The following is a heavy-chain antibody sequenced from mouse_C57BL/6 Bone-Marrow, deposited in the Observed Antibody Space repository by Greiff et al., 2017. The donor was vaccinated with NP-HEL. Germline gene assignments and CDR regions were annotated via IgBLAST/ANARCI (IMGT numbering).Heavy chain of an antibody. Sequence: VQLQQPGAELVKPGASVKLSCKASGYTFTSYWMHWVKQRPGQGLEWIGMIHPNSGSTNYNEKFKSKATLTVDKSSSTAYMQLSSLTSEDSAVYYCAREGGSSYYYAMDYWGQGTSVTVSS. J-gene: IGHJ4*01. V-gene: IGHV1-64*01. CDR2: IHPNSGST. CDR1: GYTFTSYW. D-gene: IGHD1-1*01. CDR3: AREGGSSYYYAMDY.